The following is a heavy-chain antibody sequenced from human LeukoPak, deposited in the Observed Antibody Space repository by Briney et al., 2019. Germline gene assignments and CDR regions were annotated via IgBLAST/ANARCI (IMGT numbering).Heavy chain of an antibody. CDR2: ISPYNGNT. V-gene: IGHV1-18*01. CDR1: GGTFSSYA. CDR3: ARNSGPYYGNAFDI. Sequence: ASVKVSCKASGGTFSSYAISWVRQAPGQGLEWMGWISPYNGNTNYAQNLQGRVTMTTDTSTSTAYMELRSLTSDDTAVYYCARNSGPYYGNAFDIWGQGTMVTVSS. J-gene: IGHJ3*02. D-gene: IGHD1-26*01.